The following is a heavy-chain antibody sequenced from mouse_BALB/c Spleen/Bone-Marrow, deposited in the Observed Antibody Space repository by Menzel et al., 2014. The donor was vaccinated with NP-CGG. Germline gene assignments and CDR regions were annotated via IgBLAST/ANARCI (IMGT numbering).Heavy chain of an antibody. D-gene: IGHD2-1*01. CDR2: IYPGDGDT. J-gene: IGHJ3*01. CDR3: ARGGYGNYVFAY. V-gene: IGHV1-87*01. CDR1: GYTFTSYW. Sequence: QVQLKESGAELARPGASVKLSCKASGYTFTSYWMQWVKQRPGQGLEWIWTIYPGDGDTRYTQKFKGKATLTADKSSSTAYMRLSSLASEDSAVYYCARGGYGNYVFAYWGQGTLVTVSA.